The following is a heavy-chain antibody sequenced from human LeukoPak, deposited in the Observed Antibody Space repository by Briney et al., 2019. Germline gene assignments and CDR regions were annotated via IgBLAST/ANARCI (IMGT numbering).Heavy chain of an antibody. CDR3: ARDVPGGMDV. CDR2: IYYSGST. CDR1: GGSISSGGYY. Sequence: SQTLSLTCSVSGGSISSGGYYWSWIRQHPGKGQEWIGYIYYSGSTYYNPSLKSRVTISVDTSKNQFSLKLSSVTAADTAVYYCARDVPGGMDVWGKGTTVTVSS. J-gene: IGHJ6*04. V-gene: IGHV4-31*03.